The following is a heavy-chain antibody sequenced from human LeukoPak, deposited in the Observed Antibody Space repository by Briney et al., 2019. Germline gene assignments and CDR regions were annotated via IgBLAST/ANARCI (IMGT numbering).Heavy chain of an antibody. CDR2: IYHSGST. D-gene: IGHD6-13*01. V-gene: IGHV4-38-2*02. Sequence: SETLSLTCTVSGYSISSGYYWGWIRQPPGKGLEWIGSIYHSGSTYYNPSLKSRVTISVDTSKNQFSLKLSSVTAADTAVYYCARVTGYMTEDFFDYWGQGTLVTVSS. J-gene: IGHJ4*02. CDR3: ARVTGYMTEDFFDY. CDR1: GYSISSGYY.